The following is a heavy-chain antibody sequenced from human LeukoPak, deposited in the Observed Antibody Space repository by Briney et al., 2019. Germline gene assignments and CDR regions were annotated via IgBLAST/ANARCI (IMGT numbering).Heavy chain of an antibody. CDR2: IKQDGSEK. CDR1: GFTFSSFW. D-gene: IGHD3-10*01. Sequence: PAGSLSLSCAASGFTFSSFWMSWVRQAPGKGLEWVANIKQDGSEKSYVDSGKGRFTISRDNAKNSLYLQMISLRAEDTAVYYCAREDYGSGSYYPVLDCWGQGTLVTVSS. J-gene: IGHJ4*02. CDR3: AREDYGSGSYYPVLDC. V-gene: IGHV3-7*01.